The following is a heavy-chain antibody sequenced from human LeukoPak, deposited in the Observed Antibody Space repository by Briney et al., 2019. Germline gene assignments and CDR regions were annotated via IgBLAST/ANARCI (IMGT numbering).Heavy chain of an antibody. CDR2: ISAYTGNT. D-gene: IGHD5-18*01. CDR3: ARGGSYGYLDY. J-gene: IGHJ4*02. Sequence: ASVKVSCKASGYTFTNNGISWVRQAPGQGLEWMGWISAYTGNTNYAESFLGRVTMTIDSSTSTAYMELRSLTSDDTAVYYCARGGSYGYLDYWGQGTLVTVSS. V-gene: IGHV1-18*01. CDR1: GYTFTNNG.